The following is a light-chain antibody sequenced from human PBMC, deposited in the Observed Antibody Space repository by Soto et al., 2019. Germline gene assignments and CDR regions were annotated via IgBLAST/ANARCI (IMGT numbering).Light chain of an antibody. J-gene: IGKJ5*01. Sequence: EIVLTHSPATLSLSPGERATLSCRASQSVSSYLAWYQQKPGQAPRLLIYDASNRATGIPARFSGSGSGTDFTLTISRLEPEDFAVFYCQHYDSLPITFGQGTRLEIK. CDR3: QHYDSLPIT. CDR2: DAS. CDR1: QSVSSY. V-gene: IGKV3-11*01.